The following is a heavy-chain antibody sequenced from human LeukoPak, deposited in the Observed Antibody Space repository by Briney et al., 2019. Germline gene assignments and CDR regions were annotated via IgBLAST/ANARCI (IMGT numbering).Heavy chain of an antibody. CDR1: GDSISSYY. CDR2: IYYSGST. CDR3: ARNRYAQNWYFDL. D-gene: IGHD2-8*01. J-gene: IGHJ2*01. Sequence: PSETLYLTCTVSGDSISSYYCNWIRQPPGQGLEWIGYIYYSGSTNYNPSLKSRVTISVDTSKNQFSLKLSSVTAADTALYYCARNRYAQNWYFDLWGRGTLVTVSS. V-gene: IGHV4-59*01.